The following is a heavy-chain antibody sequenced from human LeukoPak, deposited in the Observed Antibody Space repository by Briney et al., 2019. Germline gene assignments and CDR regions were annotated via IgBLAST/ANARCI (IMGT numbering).Heavy chain of an antibody. J-gene: IGHJ5*02. Sequence: PGGSLRLSCAASGFTFSSYWMSWVRQAPGKGLEWVAHIKQDGSEKYYVDSVKGRFTISRDNAKNSLYLQMNSLRAEDTAVYYCARESLLWFGELWGGFDPWGQGTLVTVSS. CDR1: GFTFSSYW. V-gene: IGHV3-7*03. CDR2: IKQDGSEK. D-gene: IGHD3-10*01. CDR3: ARESLLWFGELWGGFDP.